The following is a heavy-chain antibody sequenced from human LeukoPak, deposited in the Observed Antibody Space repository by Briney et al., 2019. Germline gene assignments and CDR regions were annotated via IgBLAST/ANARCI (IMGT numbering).Heavy chain of an antibody. J-gene: IGHJ4*02. CDR1: GGSISSYY. D-gene: IGHD5-18*01. V-gene: IGHV4-59*01. CDR3: ARGDGGGYSYGPTFDY. CDR2: IYYSGST. Sequence: SETLSLTCTVSGGSISSYYWSWIRQPPGKGLEWIGYIYYSGSTNYNPSLKSRVTISVDTSKNQFSLKLSSVTAADTAVYYCARGDGGGYSYGPTFDYWGQGTLVTVSS.